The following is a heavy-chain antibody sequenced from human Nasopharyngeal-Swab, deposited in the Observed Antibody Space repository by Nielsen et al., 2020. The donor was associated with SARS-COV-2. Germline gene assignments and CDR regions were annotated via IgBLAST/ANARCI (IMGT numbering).Heavy chain of an antibody. CDR3: ASGNCSSTSCTSQKYYYYYYMDV. D-gene: IGHD2-2*01. V-gene: IGHV4-59*08. J-gene: IGHJ6*03. CDR2: IYYSGST. CDR1: GGSISSYC. Sequence: SETLSLTCTVSGGSISSYCWSWIRQPPGKGLEWIGYIYYSGSTNYNPSLKSRVTISVDTSKNQFSLKLSSVTAADTAVYYCASGNCSSTSCTSQKYYYYYYMDVWGKGTTVTVSS.